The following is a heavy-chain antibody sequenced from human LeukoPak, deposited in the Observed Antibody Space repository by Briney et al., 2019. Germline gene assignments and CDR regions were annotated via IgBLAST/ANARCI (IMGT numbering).Heavy chain of an antibody. V-gene: IGHV1-18*04. D-gene: IGHD2-15*01. CDR3: ASEGYCSGGSCYSDY. CDR1: GYTFTSYG. J-gene: IGHJ4*02. CDR2: IRAYNGNT. Sequence: GASVKVSCKASGYTFTSYGISWMRQAPGQGLEWMGWIRAYNGNTNYAQKLQGRVTMTTDTSTSTAYMELRSLRSDDTAVYYCASEGYCSGGSCYSDYWGQGTLVTVSS.